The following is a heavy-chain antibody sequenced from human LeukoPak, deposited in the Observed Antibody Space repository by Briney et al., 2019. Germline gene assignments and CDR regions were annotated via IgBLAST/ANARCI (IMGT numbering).Heavy chain of an antibody. V-gene: IGHV3-30*04. Sequence: GGSLRLSCAASRFTFNSFAMHWVRQAPGKGLEWVAVISKDASNKYYADSVKGRFSISRDNSKNTLFLQMNSLRAEDTAVYYCARGAFGSGSYPIIDYWGQGTLVTVSS. CDR1: RFTFNSFA. J-gene: IGHJ4*02. CDR2: ISKDASNK. D-gene: IGHD3-22*01. CDR3: ARGAFGSGSYPIIDY.